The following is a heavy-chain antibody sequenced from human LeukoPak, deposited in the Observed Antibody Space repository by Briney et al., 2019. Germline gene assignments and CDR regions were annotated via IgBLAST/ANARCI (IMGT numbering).Heavy chain of an antibody. V-gene: IGHV7-4-1*02. Sequence: ASVKVSCKASGYTFTSYAMNWVRQAPGQGLEWIGWINTNTGNPTYAQGFTGRFVFSLDTSVSTAYLQISSLKAEDTAVYYCARDGGTTVTPHFDYWGQGTLVTVSS. D-gene: IGHD4-17*01. CDR2: INTNTGNP. CDR1: GYTFTSYA. CDR3: ARDGGTTVTPHFDY. J-gene: IGHJ4*02.